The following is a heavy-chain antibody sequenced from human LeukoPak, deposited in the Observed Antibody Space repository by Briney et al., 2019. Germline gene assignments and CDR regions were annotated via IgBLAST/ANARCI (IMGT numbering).Heavy chain of an antibody. CDR2: FGITSTI. CDR1: GFTLSSYD. D-gene: IGHD2-8*02. CDR3: AKDGSWSCTD. V-gene: IGHV3-48*01. Sequence: GGSLRLSCAASGFTLSSYDMHWVRQAPGEGLKWAAYFGITSTIYYAESVKGRFTISRDNAKNPLYLQMNSLRAEDTAVYYCAKDGSWSCTDWGQGTLVRVSS. J-gene: IGHJ4*02.